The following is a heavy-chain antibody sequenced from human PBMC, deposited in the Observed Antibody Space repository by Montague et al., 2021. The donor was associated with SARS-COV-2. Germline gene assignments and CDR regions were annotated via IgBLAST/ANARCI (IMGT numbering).Heavy chain of an antibody. V-gene: IGHV4-59*01. CDR1: GGSINSSY. J-gene: IGHJ6*02. CDR3: TRDSRTSGWGYWYHGLDV. D-gene: IGHD6-19*01. Sequence: SETLSLTCTVSGGSINSSYWSWIRQPPGKGLEWIGYIYYRGSTNYNPFLKSRVTISVDTSKNQFSLKLSSVTAADTAVYYCTRDSRTSGWGYWYHGLDVWGQGTTVIVSS. CDR2: IYYRGST.